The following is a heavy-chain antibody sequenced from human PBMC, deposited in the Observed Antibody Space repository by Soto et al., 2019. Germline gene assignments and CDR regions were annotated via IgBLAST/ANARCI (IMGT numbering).Heavy chain of an antibody. CDR1: GFTFSDYY. Sequence: GGSLRLSCAASGFTFSDYYMSWIRQAPGKGLEWVSYISSSGSTIYYADSVKGRFTISRDNAKNSLYLQMNSLRAEDTAVYYCARSLADFDYYYGMDVWGQGTTVTVSS. V-gene: IGHV3-11*01. CDR2: ISSSGSTI. CDR3: ARSLADFDYYYGMDV. J-gene: IGHJ6*02. D-gene: IGHD3-16*02.